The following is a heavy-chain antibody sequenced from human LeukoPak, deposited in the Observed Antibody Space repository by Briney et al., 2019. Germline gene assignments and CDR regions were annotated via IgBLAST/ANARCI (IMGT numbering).Heavy chain of an antibody. D-gene: IGHD3-10*01. Sequence: SETLSLTCAVSGGSISSGGYSWSWIRQPPGKGLEWIGYIYHSGSTYYNPSLKSRVTISVDRSKNQFSLKLSSVTAADTAVYYCARGRVVRGVIPAGGFDPWGQGTLVTVSS. CDR3: ARGRVVRGVIPAGGFDP. J-gene: IGHJ5*02. CDR1: GGSISSGGYS. CDR2: IYHSGST. V-gene: IGHV4-30-2*01.